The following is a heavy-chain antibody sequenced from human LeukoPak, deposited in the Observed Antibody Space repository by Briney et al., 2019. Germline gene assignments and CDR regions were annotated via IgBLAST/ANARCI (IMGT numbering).Heavy chain of an antibody. J-gene: IGHJ4*02. CDR2: IIPIFGTA. CDR3: ARDSYPYDFWSGYSLHFDY. V-gene: IGHV1-69*13. CDR1: GGTFSSYA. Sequence: SVKVSCKASGGTFSSYAISWVRQAPGQGLEWMEGIIPIFGTANYAQKFQGRVTITADESTSTAYMELSSLRSEDTAVYYCARDSYPYDFWSGYSLHFDYWGQGTLVTVSS. D-gene: IGHD3-3*01.